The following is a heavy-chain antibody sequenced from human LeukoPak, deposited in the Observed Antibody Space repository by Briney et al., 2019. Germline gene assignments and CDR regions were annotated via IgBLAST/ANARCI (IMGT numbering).Heavy chain of an antibody. J-gene: IGHJ2*01. Sequence: GGSLRLSCAASGFTFSSYWMHWVRQAPGKGLVWVSRINSDGSSTSYADSAKGRFTISRDNAKNTLYLQMNSLRAEDTAVYYCARVLEGSSGQHWYFDLWGRGTLVTVSS. CDR2: INSDGSST. V-gene: IGHV3-74*01. D-gene: IGHD6-19*01. CDR1: GFTFSSYW. CDR3: ARVLEGSSGQHWYFDL.